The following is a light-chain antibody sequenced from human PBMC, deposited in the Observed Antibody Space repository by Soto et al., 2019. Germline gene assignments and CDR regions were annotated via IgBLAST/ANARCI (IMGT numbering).Light chain of an antibody. CDR3: QQDNNWPRT. Sequence: SATTLTLSPGERATLSCRASQSVSSNYLAWYQQKPGQAPRLLIYGASSRATGIPDRFSGSGSGTEFTLTIHSLQSEDFGVYYCQQDNNWPRTFGGGTKVDIK. J-gene: IGKJ4*02. CDR2: GAS. CDR1: QSVSSN. V-gene: IGKV3D-15*01.